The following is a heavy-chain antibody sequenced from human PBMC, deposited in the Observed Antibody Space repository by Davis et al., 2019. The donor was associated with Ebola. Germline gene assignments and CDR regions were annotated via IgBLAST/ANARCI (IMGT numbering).Heavy chain of an antibody. D-gene: IGHD2-8*02. CDR3: ARGRRLLADAFHI. J-gene: IGHJ3*02. CDR2: ISSDSDYI. CDR1: GFTFSTYS. V-gene: IGHV3-21*01. Sequence: PGGSLRLSCAASGFTFSTYSMSWVRQAPGKGLEWVSSISSDSDYIYYAESVKGRFTISRDNANNSLTLQMNSLGAEDTAVYYCARGRRLLADAFHIWGQGTMVTASS.